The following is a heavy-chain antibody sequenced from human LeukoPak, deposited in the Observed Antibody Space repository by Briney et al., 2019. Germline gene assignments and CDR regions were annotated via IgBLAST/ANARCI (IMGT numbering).Heavy chain of an antibody. CDR2: IKQDGSEK. CDR1: GFTFSSYW. Sequence: GGSLRLSCAASGFTFSSYWMSWVRQAPGKGLEWVANIKQDGSEKYYVDSVKGRFTISRDNAKNSLYLQINSLRAEDTAVYYCARRCSSTSCYNGGSNWFDPWGQGTLVTVSS. V-gene: IGHV3-7*01. J-gene: IGHJ5*02. CDR3: ARRCSSTSCYNGGSNWFDP. D-gene: IGHD2-2*02.